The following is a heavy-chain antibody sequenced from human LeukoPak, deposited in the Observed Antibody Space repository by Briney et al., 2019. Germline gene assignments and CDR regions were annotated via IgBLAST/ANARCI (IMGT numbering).Heavy chain of an antibody. V-gene: IGHV3-7*05. CDR3: ARDIGSILVFGVAPSWFDP. CDR2: IKQDGSEK. D-gene: IGHD3/OR15-3a*01. J-gene: IGHJ5*02. CDR1: GFTFSSYW. Sequence: GGSLRLSCAASGFTFSSYWMSWVRQAPGKGLEWVANIKQDGSEKYYVDSVKGRFTISRDNAKNSLYLQMNSLRAEDTAVYYCARDIGSILVFGVAPSWFDPWGQGTLVTVSS.